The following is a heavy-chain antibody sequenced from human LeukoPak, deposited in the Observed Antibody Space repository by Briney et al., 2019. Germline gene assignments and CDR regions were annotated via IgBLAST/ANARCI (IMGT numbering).Heavy chain of an antibody. CDR2: ISYDGSNK. V-gene: IGHV3-30*01. J-gene: IGHJ4*02. Sequence: PGRSLRLSCAASGFTFSSYAMHWVRQAPGKGLEWVAVISYDGSNKYYADSVKGRFTISRDNSKNTLYLQMNSLRAEDTAVYYCARGKIAAAAFDYWGQGTLVTVSS. CDR1: GFTFSSYA. D-gene: IGHD6-13*01. CDR3: ARGKIAAAAFDY.